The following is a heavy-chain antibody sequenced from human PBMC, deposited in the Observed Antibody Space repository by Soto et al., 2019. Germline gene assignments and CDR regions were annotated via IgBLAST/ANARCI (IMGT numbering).Heavy chain of an antibody. J-gene: IGHJ4*02. CDR3: ARAEARSSWYSSFDY. D-gene: IGHD6-13*01. CDR2: IYYSGST. V-gene: IGHV4-39*07. CDR1: GGSISSSSFH. Sequence: PSENLSITCTVSGGSISSSSFHWGWIRQPPGKGLEWIGSIYYSGSTYYSPSLKSRVTISVDTSKNQFSLKLSSVTAADTAVYYCARAEARSSWYSSFDYWGQGMLVT.